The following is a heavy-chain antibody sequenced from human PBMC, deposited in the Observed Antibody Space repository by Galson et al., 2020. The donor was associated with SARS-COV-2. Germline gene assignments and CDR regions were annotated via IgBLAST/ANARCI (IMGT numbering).Heavy chain of an antibody. CDR1: GFTFSSYR. CDR3: ARDRYCGGDCWAYYFYYGMDV. Sequence: GGSLRLSCAAAGFTFSSYRMNWVRQAPGKGLEWVSYISSSSTTIYYADSVKGRFTISRDNAKNSLYLQMNRLRDEDTAVYYCARDRYCGGDCWAYYFYYGMDVWGQGTTVTVSS. CDR2: ISSSSTTI. D-gene: IGHD2-21*02. V-gene: IGHV3-48*02. J-gene: IGHJ6*02.